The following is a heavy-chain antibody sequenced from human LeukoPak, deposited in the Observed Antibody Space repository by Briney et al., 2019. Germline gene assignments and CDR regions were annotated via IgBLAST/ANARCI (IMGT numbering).Heavy chain of an antibody. CDR1: GGSISRYY. J-gene: IGHJ4*02. V-gene: IGHV4-4*07. D-gene: IGHD6-6*01. CDR2: VHTSGST. CDR3: ARGVARSSKFHFSYYFDY. Sequence: SETLSLTCTVSGGSISRYYWTWIRQPAGKGLEWIGRVHTSGSTYYNPSLKSRVTISVDTSKNQFSLNLSSVTAADTAVYYCARGVARSSKFHFSYYFDYWGQGTLVTVSS.